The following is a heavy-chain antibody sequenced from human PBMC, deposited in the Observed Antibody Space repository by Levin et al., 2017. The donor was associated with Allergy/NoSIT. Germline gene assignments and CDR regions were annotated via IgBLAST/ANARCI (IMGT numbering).Heavy chain of an antibody. CDR2: IYPGDSDT. J-gene: IGHJ5*02. Sequence: GESLKISCKGSGYSFTSYWIGWVRQMPGKGLEWMGIIYPGDSDTRYSPSFQGQVTISADKSISTAYLQWSSLKASDTAMYYCARRTSHYYGSGSPNWFDPWGQGTLVTVSS. D-gene: IGHD3-10*01. V-gene: IGHV5-51*01. CDR3: ARRTSHYYGSGSPNWFDP. CDR1: GYSFTSYW.